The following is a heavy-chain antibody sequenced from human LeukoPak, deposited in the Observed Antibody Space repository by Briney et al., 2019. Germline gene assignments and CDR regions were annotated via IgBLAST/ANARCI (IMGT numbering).Heavy chain of an antibody. J-gene: IGHJ6*02. D-gene: IGHD3-3*01. V-gene: IGHV3-7*01. CDR1: GFTFSSYW. CDR2: IKQDGSEK. Sequence: GGSLRLSCAASGFTFSSYWMSWVRQAPGKGLEWVANIKQDGSEKYYVDSVKGRFTISRDNAKNSLYLQMNSLRAEDTAVYYCARVDLYDFRSGYLSQDYYYYGMDVWGQGTTVTVSS. CDR3: ARVDLYDFRSGYLSQDYYYYGMDV.